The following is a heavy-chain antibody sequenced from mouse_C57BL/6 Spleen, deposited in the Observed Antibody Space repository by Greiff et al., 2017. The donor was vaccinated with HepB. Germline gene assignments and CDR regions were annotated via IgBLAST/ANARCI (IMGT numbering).Heavy chain of an antibody. CDR2: ISSGSSTI. V-gene: IGHV5-17*01. CDR1: GFTFSDYG. CDR3: ARRGYYGNYDYAMDY. D-gene: IGHD2-1*01. J-gene: IGHJ4*01. Sequence: EVQGVESGGGLVKPGGSLKLSCAASGFTFSDYGMHWVRQAPEKGLEWVAYISSGSSTIYYADTVKGRFTISRDNAKNTLFLQMTSLRSEDTAMYYCARRGYYGNYDYAMDYGGKGTSVTVSS.